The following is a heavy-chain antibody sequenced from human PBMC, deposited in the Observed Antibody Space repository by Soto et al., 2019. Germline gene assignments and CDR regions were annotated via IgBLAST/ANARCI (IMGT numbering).Heavy chain of an antibody. V-gene: IGHV4-34*01. J-gene: IGHJ3*01. D-gene: IGHD3-9*01. CDR2: INHSGST. Sequence: SETLSLTCAVSGASFTGYYWNWVRQPPGKGLEWIGEINHSGSTDYNPSLMSRVTISVDTSKKQISLKLTSVTAADTAVYYCAGETSDYDFLAAPTTFDFWGQGTMVTVSS. CDR1: GASFTGYY. CDR3: AGETSDYDFLAAPTTFDF.